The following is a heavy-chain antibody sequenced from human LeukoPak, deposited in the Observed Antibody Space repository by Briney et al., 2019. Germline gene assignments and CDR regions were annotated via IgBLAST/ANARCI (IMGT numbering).Heavy chain of an antibody. CDR1: GGSISTNNW. J-gene: IGHJ4*02. D-gene: IGHD2-15*01. V-gene: IGHV4-4*02. Sequence: SETLSLTCAVSGGSISTNNWWSWVRQPPGKGLEWIGEIYPSRSSNYNPSLKSRVIISLDKSENQFSLKMNSVTAADTAVYYCARVRAYCSGGRCYSVAFDYWGQGTLVTVSS. CDR2: IYPSRSS. CDR3: ARVRAYCSGGRCYSVAFDY.